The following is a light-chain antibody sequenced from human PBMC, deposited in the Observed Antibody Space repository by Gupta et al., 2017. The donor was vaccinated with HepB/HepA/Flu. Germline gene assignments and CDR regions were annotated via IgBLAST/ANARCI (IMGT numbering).Light chain of an antibody. CDR3: QQYNNWPPWT. Sequence: EIVMTQSPATLSVSPGERATLSCRASQSVGTNLAWYQQRPGQAPRLLIYRATARATGVPARFSGSGSGTEFTLSISSRQSDDFAVYYCQQYNNWPPWTFGQGTKVEIK. J-gene: IGKJ1*01. V-gene: IGKV3-15*01. CDR2: RAT. CDR1: QSVGTN.